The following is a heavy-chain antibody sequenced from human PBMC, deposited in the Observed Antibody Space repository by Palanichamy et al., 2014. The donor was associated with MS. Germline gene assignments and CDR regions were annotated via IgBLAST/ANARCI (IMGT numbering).Heavy chain of an antibody. CDR2: ISGSSSPV. CDR1: GFTFSSYA. D-gene: IGHD1-26*01. CDR3: ARDRVGGAFDY. Sequence: EVQLVESGGGLVQSGGSLRLSCAASGFTFSSYAMNWVRQAPGKGLEWVSFISGSSSPVYYADSVEGRFTISRDNAENSLYLQMNSLRHEDTAVYYCARDRVGGAFDYWGQGTLVTVSS. J-gene: IGHJ4*02. V-gene: IGHV3-48*02.